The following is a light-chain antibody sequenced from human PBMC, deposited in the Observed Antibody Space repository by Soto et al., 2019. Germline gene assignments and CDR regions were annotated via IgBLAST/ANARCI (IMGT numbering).Light chain of an antibody. Sequence: VFTQSPGTVSLYHGERATLSCRASQSVSDRLAWYQQKPGQAPRLLISGASNRATGIPARFSGSGSGTDFTLTISSLEPEDFAVYYCQQRSNWPPITFGQGTRPEIK. CDR1: QSVSDR. CDR2: GAS. CDR3: QQRSNWPPIT. V-gene: IGKV3-11*01. J-gene: IGKJ5*01.